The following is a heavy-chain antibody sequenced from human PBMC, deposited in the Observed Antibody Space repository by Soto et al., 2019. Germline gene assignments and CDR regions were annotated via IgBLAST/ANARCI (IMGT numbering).Heavy chain of an antibody. CDR2: ISPKSTYR. Sequence: PGGSLRLSCATSGFPFSDYYMSWIRQAPGKGLEWLSHISPKSTYRNYADSVRGRFTISRDNSRNTLYLQMNSLRAEDTAVYYCARRVIGSSRAFDIWGQGTMVTVSS. CDR1: GFPFSDYY. D-gene: IGHD2-15*01. V-gene: IGHV3-11*03. CDR3: ARRVIGSSRAFDI. J-gene: IGHJ3*02.